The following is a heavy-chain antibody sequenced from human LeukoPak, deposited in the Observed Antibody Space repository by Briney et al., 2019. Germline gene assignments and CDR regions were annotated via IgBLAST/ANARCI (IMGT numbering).Heavy chain of an antibody. CDR3: ARGFFTYYYDSSGYYANWFDP. CDR1: AGSISSYY. CDR2: IYYSGST. Sequence: PSETLSLTCTVSAGSISSYYWSWIRQPPGKGLEWIGYIYYSGSTNYNPSLKSRVTISVDTSKNQFSLKLSSVTAADTAVYYCARGFFTYYYDSSGYYANWFDPWGQGTLVTVSS. V-gene: IGHV4-59*01. J-gene: IGHJ5*02. D-gene: IGHD3-22*01.